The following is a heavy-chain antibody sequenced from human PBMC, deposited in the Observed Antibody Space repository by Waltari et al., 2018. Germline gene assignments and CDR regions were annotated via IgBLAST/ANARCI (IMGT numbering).Heavy chain of an antibody. D-gene: IGHD2-15*01. CDR3: ARDRGRGIYLDS. CDR1: GDSMSSTDW. V-gene: IGHV4-4*02. Sequence: QMQLQESGPGLVKPLGTLSVTCTVSGDSMSSTDWWSWVRQSPEKGLEWIGQIQRSGRTHYNPSLESRVTISIDTSNNQFSLKVTSTTAADTAVYYCARDRGRGIYLDSWGRGTLVTVSP. J-gene: IGHJ4*02. CDR2: IQRSGRT.